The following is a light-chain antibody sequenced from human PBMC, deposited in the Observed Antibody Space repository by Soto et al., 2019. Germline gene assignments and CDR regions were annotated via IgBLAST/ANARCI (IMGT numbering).Light chain of an antibody. Sequence: DLQLTQSPSSLSASVGDRVTITCRASPDINNFLAWLQQKPGKAPKSLISAASTLQSGVPSKFSGSGSGTDFTLTISDLQPEDFATYYCQQYRTDPLTFGQGTRLEIK. CDR1: PDINNF. CDR3: QQYRTDPLT. CDR2: AAS. V-gene: IGKV1-16*02. J-gene: IGKJ5*01.